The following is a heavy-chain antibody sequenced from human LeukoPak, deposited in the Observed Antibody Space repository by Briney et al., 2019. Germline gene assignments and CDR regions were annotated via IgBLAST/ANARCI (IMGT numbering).Heavy chain of an antibody. CDR2: ISSSSSYI. Sequence: PGGSLRLSCAASGFPFSSYSMTWVRQAPGKGLEWVSFISSSSSYIYYADSVKGRFTISRDNAKNSLYLQMNSLRAEDTAVYYCARGTMFPYYFDYWGQGTLDTVSS. D-gene: IGHD3-10*02. J-gene: IGHJ4*02. V-gene: IGHV3-21*01. CDR1: GFPFSSYS. CDR3: ARGTMFPYYFDY.